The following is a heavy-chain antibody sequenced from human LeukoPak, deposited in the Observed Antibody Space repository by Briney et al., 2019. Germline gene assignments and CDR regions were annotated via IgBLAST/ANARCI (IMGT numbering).Heavy chain of an antibody. V-gene: IGHV4-38-2*02. CDR3: ARVGITMVRGARSHFDY. Sequence: PSETLSLTCTVSGYSISSGYYWGWIRQPPGKGLEWIGSIYHSGSTYYNPSLKSRVTISVDTSKNQFSLELSSVTAADTAVYYCARVGITMVRGARSHFDYWGQGTLVTVSS. J-gene: IGHJ4*02. D-gene: IGHD3-10*01. CDR2: IYHSGST. CDR1: GYSISSGYY.